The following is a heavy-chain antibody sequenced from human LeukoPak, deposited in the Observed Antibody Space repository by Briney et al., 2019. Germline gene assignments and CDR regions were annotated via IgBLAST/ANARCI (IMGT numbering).Heavy chain of an antibody. CDR1: GLTFSSYW. D-gene: IGHD2-15*01. J-gene: IGHJ4*02. Sequence: GGPLRLSCAASGLTFSSYWMHWAGPAPPKELVWVSRINSDGSNTSYADTVKSRFTISRDNAKNTLYLQMNSLRAEDTAVYYCARVGGRIYYFDYWGQGTLVTVSS. CDR2: INSDGSNT. CDR3: ARVGGRIYYFDY. V-gene: IGHV3-74*01.